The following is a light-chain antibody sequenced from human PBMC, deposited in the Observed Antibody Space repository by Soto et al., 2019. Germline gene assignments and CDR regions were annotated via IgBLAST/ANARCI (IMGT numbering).Light chain of an antibody. J-gene: IGKJ2*01. Sequence: DIQLTQSPSTLSASVGDRVTITCRASQSIGSWLAWYQQTPGQAPKLLIYTASHLHSGVPSRFSGSGFGTEFTLTISSLQPDDFATYCCQRCYIFPYTFGQGTKVEIK. CDR2: TAS. CDR3: QRCYIFPYT. CDR1: QSIGSW. V-gene: IGKV1-5*03.